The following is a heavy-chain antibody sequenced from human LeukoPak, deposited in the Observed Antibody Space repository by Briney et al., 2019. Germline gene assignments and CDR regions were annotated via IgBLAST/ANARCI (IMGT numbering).Heavy chain of an antibody. CDR1: GYSISSGYY. D-gene: IGHD6-13*01. V-gene: IGHV4-38-2*02. CDR3: AGLRGIAAAVDY. Sequence: PSETLSLTCTVSGYSISSGYYWGWIRQPPGKGLEWIGSIYHSGSTYYNPSLKSRVTISVDTSKNQFSLKLSSVTAADTAVYYCAGLRGIAAAVDYWGQGTLVTVSS. J-gene: IGHJ4*02. CDR2: IYHSGST.